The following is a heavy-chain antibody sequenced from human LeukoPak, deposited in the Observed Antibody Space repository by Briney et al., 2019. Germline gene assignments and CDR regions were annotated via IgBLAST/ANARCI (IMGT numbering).Heavy chain of an antibody. CDR3: AKDQPGDGYNSI. J-gene: IGHJ4*02. Sequence: GGSQRLSCAASGFIFSNYAMSWVRQAPGKGLEWVSTVHGHNYYADSVKGRFTISRDNSRSTLYLQMDNLRAEDTAVYYCAKDQPGDGYNSIWGQGTLVTVSS. V-gene: IGHV3-23*01. CDR1: GFIFSNYA. CDR2: VHGHN. D-gene: IGHD5-24*01.